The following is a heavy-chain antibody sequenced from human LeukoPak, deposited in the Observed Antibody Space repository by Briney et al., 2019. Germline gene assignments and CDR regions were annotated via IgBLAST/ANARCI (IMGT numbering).Heavy chain of an antibody. CDR3: ARGPWSLTISYYYDSRAGDPFDY. V-gene: IGHV4-31*03. CDR2: INYSGST. CDR1: GGSISSGANY. D-gene: IGHD3-22*01. J-gene: IGHJ4*02. Sequence: SQTLSLTCTVSGGSISSGANYWSWIRQHPGKGLEWIGYINYSGSTYYNPSLKSRVTISVDTSTNQFSLKLSSVTAADTAVYYCARGPWSLTISYYYDSRAGDPFDYWGQGTLVTVSS.